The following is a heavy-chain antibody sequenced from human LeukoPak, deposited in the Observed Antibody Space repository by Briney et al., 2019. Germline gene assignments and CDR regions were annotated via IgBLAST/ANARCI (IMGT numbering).Heavy chain of an antibody. Sequence: PGGSLRLSCAASGFTFSNYAMNWVRQAPGKGLEWVSGISGSGVGTYYKDSVKGRFTISRDSSKNTLFLQMNRLRPEDAAVYYCAKAPVTTCRGAYCYPFDYWGQGTLVTVSS. D-gene: IGHD2-21*01. CDR3: AKAPVTTCRGAYCYPFDY. CDR1: GFTFSNYA. J-gene: IGHJ4*02. V-gene: IGHV3-23*01. CDR2: ISGSGVGT.